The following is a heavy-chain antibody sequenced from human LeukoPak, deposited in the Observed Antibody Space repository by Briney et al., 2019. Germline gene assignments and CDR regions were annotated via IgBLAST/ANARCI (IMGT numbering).Heavy chain of an antibody. J-gene: IGHJ4*02. CDR2: ISYDGSNK. CDR1: GFTFSSYG. V-gene: IGHV3-30*03. D-gene: IGHD2-2*01. Sequence: GRSLRLSCAASGFTFSSYGMHWVRQAPGKGLEWVAVISYDGSNKYYADSVKGRFTISRDNAKNSLYLQMNSLRAEDTAVYYCARRRYCSSTSCYLEGWGQGTLVTVSS. CDR3: ARRRYCSSTSCYLEG.